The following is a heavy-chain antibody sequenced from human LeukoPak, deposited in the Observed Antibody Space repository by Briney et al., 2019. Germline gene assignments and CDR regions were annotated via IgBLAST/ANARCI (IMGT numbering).Heavy chain of an antibody. D-gene: IGHD6-19*01. V-gene: IGHV4-39*01. CDR3: ARWSGSEGFSFDY. CDR2: IYYSGTT. CDR1: GGSNSSRSHW. J-gene: IGHJ4*02. Sequence: SETLSLTCTVSGGSNSSRSHWWGWIRQPPGKGLEWIGSIYYSGTTYYKPSLKSRVTISVDTSKTQFSLRLNSVTAADTAVYYCARWSGSEGFSFDYWGQGTLVTVSS.